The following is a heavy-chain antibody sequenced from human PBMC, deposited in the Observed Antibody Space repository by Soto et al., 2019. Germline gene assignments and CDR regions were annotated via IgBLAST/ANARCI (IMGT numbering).Heavy chain of an antibody. CDR3: ARDRITRIYGMDV. Sequence: PGGSLRLSCAASGFTFSSYGMHWVRQAPGKGLEWVAVIWYDGSNKYYADSVKGRFTISRDNSKNTLYLQMNSLRAEDTAVYYCARDRITRIYGMDVWGQGTTVTVSS. V-gene: IGHV3-33*01. CDR2: IWYDGSNK. CDR1: GFTFSSYG. J-gene: IGHJ6*02.